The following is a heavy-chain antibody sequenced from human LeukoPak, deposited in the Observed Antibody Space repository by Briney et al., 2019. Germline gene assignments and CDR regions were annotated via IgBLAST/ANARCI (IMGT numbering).Heavy chain of an antibody. J-gene: IGHJ4*02. D-gene: IGHD3-22*01. CDR3: ASNPYYYDSSGYYS. V-gene: IGHV4-4*02. CDR1: GGSISNNNW. CDR2: IYYSGST. Sequence: PSETLSLTCAVSGGSISNNNWWTWVRQPPGKGLEWIGYIYYSGSTNYNPSLKSRVTISVDTSKNQFSLKLSSVTAADTAVYYCASNPYYYDSSGYYSWGQGTLVTVSS.